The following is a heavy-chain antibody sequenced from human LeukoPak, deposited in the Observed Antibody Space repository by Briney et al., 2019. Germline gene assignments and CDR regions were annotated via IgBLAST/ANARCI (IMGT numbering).Heavy chain of an antibody. D-gene: IGHD4-23*01. V-gene: IGHV3-48*03. CDR3: ARVPRWYVIDY. CDR1: GFTFSSCE. CDR2: ISNSCSTI. Sequence: GGSLRLSCAASGFTFSSCEMNWVRHAPGKGLEWVSYISNSCSTIFYADSVRGRFTISRDNAKNSLYLQMNSLRAEDTAVYYCARVPRWYVIDYWGQGTLVTVSS. J-gene: IGHJ4*02.